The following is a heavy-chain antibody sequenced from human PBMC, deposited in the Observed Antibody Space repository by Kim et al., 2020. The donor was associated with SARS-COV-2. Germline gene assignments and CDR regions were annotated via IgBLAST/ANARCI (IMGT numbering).Heavy chain of an antibody. CDR1: GGSISSYY. V-gene: IGHV4-59*08. Sequence: SETLSLTCTVSGGSISSYYWSWIRQPPGKGLEWIGYIYYSGSTNYNPSLKSRVTISVDTSKNQFSLKLSSVTAADTAVYYCARHPPAFHYYDSSGNWFDPWGQGTLVTVSS. J-gene: IGHJ5*02. CDR3: ARHPPAFHYYDSSGNWFDP. CDR2: IYYSGST. D-gene: IGHD3-22*01.